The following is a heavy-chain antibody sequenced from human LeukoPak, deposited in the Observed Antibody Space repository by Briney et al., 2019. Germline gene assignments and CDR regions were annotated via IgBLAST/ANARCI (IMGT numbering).Heavy chain of an antibody. Sequence: PGGSLRLSCAASGFTFSGYAMSWVRQAPGKGLEWVSAISGSGGSTYYADSVKGRFTISRDNSKNTLDLQMNSLRAEDTAVYYCAKEVAAAPDAFDIWGQGTMVTVSS. V-gene: IGHV3-23*01. CDR2: ISGSGGST. CDR1: GFTFSGYA. J-gene: IGHJ3*02. D-gene: IGHD6-13*01. CDR3: AKEVAAAPDAFDI.